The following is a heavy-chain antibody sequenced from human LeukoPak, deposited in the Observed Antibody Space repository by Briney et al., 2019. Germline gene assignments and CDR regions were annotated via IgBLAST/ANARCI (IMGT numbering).Heavy chain of an antibody. CDR3: ARVAYVMDV. D-gene: IGHD2-8*01. Sequence: ASAKVSCKASGYTFSDYPMHWLRQAPGRRFEWMGWISAGNIKYSQNFQDRINITRDTSASTVNMELSSLTSADTAVYYCARVAYVMDVWGQGTTVVVSS. CDR1: GYTFSDYP. CDR2: ISAGNI. V-gene: IGHV1-3*01. J-gene: IGHJ6*02.